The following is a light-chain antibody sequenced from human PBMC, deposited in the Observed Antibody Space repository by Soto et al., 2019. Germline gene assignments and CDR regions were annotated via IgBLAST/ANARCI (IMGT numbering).Light chain of an antibody. Sequence: QSVLTQPRSVSGSPGQSVTIPCTGTSSDIGGYDYVSWYQQHPGKAPKLMIYDVIKRPSGVPDRFSGSKSGNTASLTISGLQAEDEADYYCSSYAVSFYVIFGGGTKLTVL. CDR2: DVI. CDR1: SSDIGGYDY. CDR3: SSYAVSFYVI. V-gene: IGLV2-11*01. J-gene: IGLJ2*01.